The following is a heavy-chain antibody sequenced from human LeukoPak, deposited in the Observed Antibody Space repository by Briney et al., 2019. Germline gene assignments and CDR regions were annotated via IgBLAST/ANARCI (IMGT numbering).Heavy chain of an antibody. V-gene: IGHV4-38-2*01. CDR2: INHGGTP. CDR1: GYSISSGYY. J-gene: IGHJ6*03. CDR3: ASGHYFNYYMDV. Sequence: SETLSLTCAVSGYSISSGYYWGWIRQAPGKGLEWIGEINHGGTPTYSPSLKSRVRMSLDTSRNHFSLNLTSVTAADTAVYFCASGHYFNYYMDVWGKGTTVTVSS.